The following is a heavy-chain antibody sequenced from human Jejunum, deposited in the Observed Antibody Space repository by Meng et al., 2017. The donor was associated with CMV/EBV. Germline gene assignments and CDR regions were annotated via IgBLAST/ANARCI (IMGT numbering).Heavy chain of an antibody. CDR3: ERDLTHAAFDI. CDR1: GFTFSDYN. CDR2: ISSGGSTI. V-gene: IGHV3-48*03. Sequence: CAASGFTFSDYNMKGVRQATGEGLEGISFISSGGSTIYYADAVKGRFTISRDDAKNSLYLQMNSLRGDDTAIYYCERDLTHAAFDIWGQGTMVTVSS. D-gene: IGHD3-9*01. J-gene: IGHJ3*02.